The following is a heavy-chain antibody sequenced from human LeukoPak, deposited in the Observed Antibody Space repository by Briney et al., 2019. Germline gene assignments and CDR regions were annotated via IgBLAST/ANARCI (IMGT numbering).Heavy chain of an antibody. Sequence: PGGSLRLSCAASGFTFSSYGMHWVRQAPGKGLEWVAFIRYDGSNKYYADSVKGRFTISRDNSKNTLYLQMNSLRAEDTAVYYCAKDAHYYDSSGYSNPPDYWGQGALVTVSS. CDR3: AKDAHYYDSSGYSNPPDY. J-gene: IGHJ4*02. V-gene: IGHV3-30*02. CDR1: GFTFSSYG. CDR2: IRYDGSNK. D-gene: IGHD3-22*01.